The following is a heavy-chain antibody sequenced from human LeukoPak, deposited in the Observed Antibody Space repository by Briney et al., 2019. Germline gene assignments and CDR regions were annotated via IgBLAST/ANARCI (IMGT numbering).Heavy chain of an antibody. D-gene: IGHD3-22*01. Sequence: PGGSLRLSCAASGFTFSSYSMNWVRQAPGEGLEWVSYISSSSSTIYYADSVKGRFTISRDNAKNSLYLQMNSLRAEDTAVYYCARGDSSGYYTAYYFDYWGQGTLVTVSS. CDR2: ISSSSSTI. CDR1: GFTFSSYS. CDR3: ARGDSSGYYTAYYFDY. V-gene: IGHV3-48*01. J-gene: IGHJ4*02.